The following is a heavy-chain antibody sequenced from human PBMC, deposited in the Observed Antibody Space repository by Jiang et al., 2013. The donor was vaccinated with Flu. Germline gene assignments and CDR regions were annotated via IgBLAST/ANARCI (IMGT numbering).Heavy chain of an antibody. CDR3: ALNQPLLYPDGMDV. D-gene: IGHD2-2*02. CDR1: GFSLSTSGMR. V-gene: IGHV2-70*04. J-gene: IGHJ6*02. Sequence: KPTQTLTLTCTFSGFSLSTSGMRVSWIRQPPGKALEWLARIDWDDDKFYSTSLKTRLTISKDTSKNQVVLTMTNMDPVDTATYYCALNQPLLYPDGMDVWGQGTTVTVSS. CDR2: IDWDDDK.